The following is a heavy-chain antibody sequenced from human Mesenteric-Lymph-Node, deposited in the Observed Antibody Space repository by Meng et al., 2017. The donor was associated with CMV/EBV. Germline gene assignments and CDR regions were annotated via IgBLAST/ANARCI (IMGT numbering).Heavy chain of an antibody. Sequence: GYDWNGTRQPPGKGLEWMGEINHSGSPNYNPSLKSRVTISVDTSKNQFSLKLSSVTAADTAVYYCARGARKQNVLLWFGEYRGGFDYWGQGTLVTVSS. J-gene: IGHJ4*02. CDR3: ARGARKQNVLLWFGEYRGGFDY. V-gene: IGHV4-34*01. CDR2: INHSGSP. D-gene: IGHD3-10*01. CDR1: GYD.